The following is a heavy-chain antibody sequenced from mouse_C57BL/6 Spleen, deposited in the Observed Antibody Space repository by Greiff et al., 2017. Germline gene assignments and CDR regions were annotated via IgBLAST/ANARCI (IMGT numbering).Heavy chain of an antibody. CDR3: TRDGVPRGFAY. CDR2: IDPETGGT. J-gene: IGHJ3*01. CDR1: GYTFTDYE. V-gene: IGHV1-15*01. Sequence: QVQLKESGAELVRPGASVTLSCKASGYTFTDYEMHWVKQTPVHGLEWIGAIDPETGGTAYNQKFKGKAILTADKSSSPAYMELRSLTSEDSAVYYCTRDGVPRGFAYWGQGTLVTVSA. D-gene: IGHD2-14*01.